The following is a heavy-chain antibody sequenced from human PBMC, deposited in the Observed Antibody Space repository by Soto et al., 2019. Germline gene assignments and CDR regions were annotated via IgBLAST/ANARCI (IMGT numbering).Heavy chain of an antibody. CDR3: AKDYLIQWLQLPYFDY. Sequence: VQLVESGGGLVKPGGSLRLSCAASGFTFSSYGMHWVRQAPGKGLEWVAVISYDGSNKYYADSVKGRFTISRDNSKNTLYLQMNSLRAEDTAVYYCAKDYLIQWLQLPYFDYWGQGTLVTVSS. V-gene: IGHV3-30*18. D-gene: IGHD5-12*01. J-gene: IGHJ4*02. CDR2: ISYDGSNK. CDR1: GFTFSSYG.